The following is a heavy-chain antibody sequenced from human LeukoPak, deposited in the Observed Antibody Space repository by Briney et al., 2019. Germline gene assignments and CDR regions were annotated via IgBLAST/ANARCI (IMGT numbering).Heavy chain of an antibody. CDR3: AKRGVIAAGGAMDV. V-gene: IGHV3-23*01. D-gene: IGHD6-13*01. J-gene: IGHJ6*02. CDR1: GFTLSSYA. Sequence: SGGSLRLSCAASGFTLSSYAMSWIRQGPGKGLEWVSVISSTGGSTYYADSVKGRFTISRDTSENSLYLQMNSLRAEDTAVYYCAKRGVIAAGGAMDVWGQGTTVTVSS. CDR2: ISSTGGST.